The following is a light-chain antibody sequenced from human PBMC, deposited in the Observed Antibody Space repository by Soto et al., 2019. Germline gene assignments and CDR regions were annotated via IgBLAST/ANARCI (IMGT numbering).Light chain of an antibody. J-gene: IGKJ2*01. CDR2: RAS. Sequence: VVLTQSPGTLSLSPGERATLSCRANQSVSSTYLAWYQQKLGQAPRLLIYRASSRATGIPDRFSGSGSGRDFTLTISRLEPEDFAVYYCQQYGSSPPYSFGQGTKLEIK. V-gene: IGKV3-20*01. CDR1: QSVSSTY. CDR3: QQYGSSPPYS.